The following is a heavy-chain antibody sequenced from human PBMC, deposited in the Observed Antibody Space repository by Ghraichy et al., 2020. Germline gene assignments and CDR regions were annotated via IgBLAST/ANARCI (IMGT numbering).Heavy chain of an antibody. Sequence: GGSLNISCKGSGYSFTSYWIGWVRQMPGKGLEWMGIIYPGDSDTRYSPSFQGQVTISADKSISTAYLQWSSLKASDTAMYYCARHIRDGSRRDAFDIWGQGTMVTVSS. V-gene: IGHV5-51*01. D-gene: IGHD5-24*01. J-gene: IGHJ3*02. CDR1: GYSFTSYW. CDR2: IYPGDSDT. CDR3: ARHIRDGSRRDAFDI.